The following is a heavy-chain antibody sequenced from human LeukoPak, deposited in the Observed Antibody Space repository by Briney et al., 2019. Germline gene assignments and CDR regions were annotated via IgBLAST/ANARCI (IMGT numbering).Heavy chain of an antibody. CDR1: GYTFTSYD. CDR3: ARSSGSYSYYFDY. D-gene: IGHD3-10*01. V-gene: IGHV1-69*04. J-gene: IGHJ4*02. CDR2: IIPILGIA. Sequence: SVKVSCKASGYTFTSYDINWVRQAPGQGLEWMGRIIPILGIANYAQKFQGRVTITADKSTSTAYMELSSLRSEDTAVYYCARSSGSYSYYFDYWGQGTLVTVSS.